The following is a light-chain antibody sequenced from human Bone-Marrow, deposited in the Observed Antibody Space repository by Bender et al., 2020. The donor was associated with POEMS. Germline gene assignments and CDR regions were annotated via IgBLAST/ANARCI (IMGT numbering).Light chain of an antibody. J-gene: IGLJ1*01. Sequence: QSALTQPASVSGSPGRSVTISCTGSSSDVGGYNFVSWYQHHPGKAPKVMIYNVSQRPSGVPDRFSGSKSGNTASLTISGLQADDEADYYCYSYAGRYTYVFGTGTKVTVL. CDR2: NVS. CDR3: YSYAGRYTYV. V-gene: IGLV2-11*01. CDR1: SSDVGGYNF.